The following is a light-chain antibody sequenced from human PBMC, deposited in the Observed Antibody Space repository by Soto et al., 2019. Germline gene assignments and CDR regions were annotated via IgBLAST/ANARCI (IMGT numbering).Light chain of an antibody. Sequence: DIQRTQSPASLSASVGDRVTITCRASQSISNYLNWYQQKPGKAPKVLIYAASSLQSGVPSRFSGSGSGTDFTLTISSLQPEDFATYYCQQSYSTPMWTFGQGTKVDIK. V-gene: IGKV1-39*01. CDR3: QQSYSTPMWT. J-gene: IGKJ1*01. CDR2: AAS. CDR1: QSISNY.